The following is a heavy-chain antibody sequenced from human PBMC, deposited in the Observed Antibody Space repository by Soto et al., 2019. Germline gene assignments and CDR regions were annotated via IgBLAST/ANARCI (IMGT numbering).Heavy chain of an antibody. D-gene: IGHD4-4*01. CDR3: VKEATVKAAHHFDS. CDR2: VSWAGEAE. CDR1: GFTFSNYG. V-gene: IGHV3-30*18. Sequence: QVQLVESGGGIVQPGNSLRLSCAASGFTFSNYGMQWFRQAPDKGLEWVAVVSWAGEAEYYADSVKGRFTISRDNSGDTLSLQMNSLRTEDTAVYYCVKEATVKAAHHFDSWGQGTLVTVST. J-gene: IGHJ4*02.